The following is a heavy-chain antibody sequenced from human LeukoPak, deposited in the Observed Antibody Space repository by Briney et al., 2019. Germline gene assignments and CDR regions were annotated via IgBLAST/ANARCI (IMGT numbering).Heavy chain of an antibody. J-gene: IGHJ6*02. D-gene: IGHD4-23*01. Sequence: PSETLSLTCTVSGGSISSYYWSWIRQPPGKGLEWIGYIYYSGSTNYNPSLKSRVTISVDTSKNQFSLKLSSVTAADTAVYYCAGRGYGGNSEGFYYYYYGMDVWGQGTTVTVSS. CDR3: AGRGYGGNSEGFYYYYYGMDV. CDR1: GGSISSYY. V-gene: IGHV4-59*08. CDR2: IYYSGST.